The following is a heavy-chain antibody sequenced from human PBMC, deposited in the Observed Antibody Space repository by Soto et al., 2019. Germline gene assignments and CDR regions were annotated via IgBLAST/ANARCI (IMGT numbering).Heavy chain of an antibody. V-gene: IGHV2-5*02. J-gene: IGHJ4*02. CDR1: GFSLTTSGVG. CDR2: IYWDDDK. CDR3: AHRVLRTVFGLITTTAIYFDF. Sequence: QITLKESGPTVVNPTETLTLTCTFSGFSLTTSGVGVGWVRQSPGKAPEWLALIYWDDDKCYSTSLKSRLTITKDASKNQVVLTMANVNPADKATYYCAHRVLRTVFGLITTTAIYFDFWGQGTPVVVSS. D-gene: IGHD3-3*01.